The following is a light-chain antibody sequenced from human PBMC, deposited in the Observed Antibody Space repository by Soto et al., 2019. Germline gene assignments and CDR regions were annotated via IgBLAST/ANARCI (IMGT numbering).Light chain of an antibody. Sequence: AIRMTQSPSSFSASTGDRVTITCRASQVISSYLAWYQQKPGKAPKLLIYAASTLQSGVPSRFSGSGSGTDFTLTISCLQSEDFATYYCQQYYSYPPITFGQGTRLEIK. J-gene: IGKJ5*01. V-gene: IGKV1-8*01. CDR3: QQYYSYPPIT. CDR1: QVISSY. CDR2: AAS.